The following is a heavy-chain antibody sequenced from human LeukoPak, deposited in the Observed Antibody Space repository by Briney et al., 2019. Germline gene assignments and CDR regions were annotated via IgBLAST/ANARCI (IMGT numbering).Heavy chain of an antibody. Sequence: SETLSLTCTVSGGSISSSSYYWGWIRQPPGKGLEWIGSIYYSGSTYYNPSLKSRVTISVDTSKNQFSLKLSSVTAADTAVYYCAREDAYYGLDYWGQGTLVTVSS. D-gene: IGHD3-10*01. CDR1: GGSISSSSYY. V-gene: IGHV4-39*07. CDR3: AREDAYYGLDY. CDR2: IYYSGST. J-gene: IGHJ4*02.